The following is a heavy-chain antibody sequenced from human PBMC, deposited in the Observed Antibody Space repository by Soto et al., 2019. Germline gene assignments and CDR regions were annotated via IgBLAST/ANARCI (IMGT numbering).Heavy chain of an antibody. CDR3: AGGRYGDY. CDR1: GYAFTTYG. V-gene: IGHV1-18*01. J-gene: IGHJ4*02. D-gene: IGHD1-1*01. CDR2: ISAHNGNT. Sequence: QVHLVQSGAEVKKPGASVKVSCQASGYAFTTYGITWVRQAPGRGLEWMGWISAHNGNTNYAQKLQGRVTVTRDTSTSTAYMELRSLRSDDTAVYYCAGGRYGDYWGQGALVTVSS.